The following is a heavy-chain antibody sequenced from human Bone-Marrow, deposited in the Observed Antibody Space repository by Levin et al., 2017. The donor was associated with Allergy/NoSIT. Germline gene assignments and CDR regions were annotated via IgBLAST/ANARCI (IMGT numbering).Heavy chain of an antibody. CDR1: GITFSHHS. J-gene: IGHJ4*02. Sequence: GGSLRLSCAASGITFSHHSMIWVRQAPGKGLEWVASISYSSRYIHYADSVKGRLTISRDNAKNSVFLEMNSLRDEDTAVYYCAKMGDNRSSSGYYFDNWGQGTLVTVSS. CDR3: AKMGDNRSSSGYYFDN. V-gene: IGHV3-21*01. CDR2: ISYSSRYI. D-gene: IGHD2-21*01.